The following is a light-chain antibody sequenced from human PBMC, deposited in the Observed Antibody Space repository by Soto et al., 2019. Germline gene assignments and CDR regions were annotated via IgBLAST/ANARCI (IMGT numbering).Light chain of an antibody. V-gene: IGKV3-20*01. CDR1: HAVTNNF. J-gene: IGKJ2*01. CDR3: QQYVTSPGT. Sequence: EIVLTQSPGTLSLSPGERATLSCRASHAVTNNFLAWYQQKPGQAPRLVIYGASSRPAGIPDRFSGSGAGTDFTLSISRLEPEDCAVYFCQQYVTSPGTFGQGTKLEIK. CDR2: GAS.